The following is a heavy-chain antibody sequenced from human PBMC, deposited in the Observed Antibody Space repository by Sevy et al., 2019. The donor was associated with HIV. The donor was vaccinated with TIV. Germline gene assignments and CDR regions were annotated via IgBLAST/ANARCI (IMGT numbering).Heavy chain of an antibody. Sequence: GGSLRLSCMASGFMFDDFAMHWVRQRPGKGLEWVSTINWNSGKVDYVDSVKGRFSVSRDNAKSSLFIEMTSLRGEDTALYYCVKDLTVTTSEGDFHYGMDVWGQGTTVTVSS. CDR2: INWNSGKV. D-gene: IGHD4-4*01. CDR3: VKDLTVTTSEGDFHYGMDV. V-gene: IGHV3-9*01. CDR1: GFMFDDFA. J-gene: IGHJ6*02.